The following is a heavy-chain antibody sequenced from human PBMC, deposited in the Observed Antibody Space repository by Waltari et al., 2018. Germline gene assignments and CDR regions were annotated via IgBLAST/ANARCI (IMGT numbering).Heavy chain of an antibody. CDR3: ARQDVAVVVDVLDAFNI. CDR1: GYSFSRYW. V-gene: IGHV5-51*01. Sequence: EVQLVQSGAEVKKPGESLKIACKGSGYSFSRYWSCWVRQMPGKGLEWRGSIDPGDSETKYSPDFQGQVTVSADKSINTAYVQWNSLKDSDSAMYDCARQDVAVVVDVLDAFNIWGQGTKVTVSS. D-gene: IGHD2-15*01. CDR2: IDPGDSET. J-gene: IGHJ3*02.